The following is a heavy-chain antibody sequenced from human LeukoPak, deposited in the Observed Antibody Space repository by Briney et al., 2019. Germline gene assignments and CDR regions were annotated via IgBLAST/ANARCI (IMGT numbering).Heavy chain of an antibody. J-gene: IGHJ4*02. CDR2: IKQDGSEK. CDR1: GFTFSSYW. V-gene: IGHV3-7*01. CDR3: ARAAYSSGWCLNY. D-gene: IGHD6-19*01. Sequence: PGGSLRLSCAASGFTFSSYWMRWVRQAPGKGLEWVANIKQDGSEKYYVDSVKGRFTISRDNAKNSLYLQMNSLRAEDTAVYYCARAAYSSGWCLNYWGQGTLVTVSS.